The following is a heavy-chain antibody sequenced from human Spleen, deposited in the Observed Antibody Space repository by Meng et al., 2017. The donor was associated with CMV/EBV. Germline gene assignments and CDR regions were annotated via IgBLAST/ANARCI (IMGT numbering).Heavy chain of an antibody. CDR3: TRGGSWPKYYDGVDV. J-gene: IGHJ6*02. CDR2: INSDGSDT. D-gene: IGHD6-13*01. CDR1: GFTFRNYW. Sequence: GESLKISCVASGFTFRNYWMHWVRQVPGKGLVWVSRINSDGSDTIYAGSVKGRLTISRDNANNMLYLQMDSLNVEDTAIYFCTRGGSWPKYYDGVDVWGQGAMVTVSS. V-gene: IGHV3-74*01.